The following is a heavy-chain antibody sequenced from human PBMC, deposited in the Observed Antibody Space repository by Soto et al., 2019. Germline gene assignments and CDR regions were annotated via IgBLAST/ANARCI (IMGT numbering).Heavy chain of an antibody. CDR2: ISGSGGST. V-gene: IGHV3-23*01. Sequence: GGSLSLSCAASGFTFSSYAMCWVRQAPGKGLEWVSAISGSGGSTYYADSVKGRFTISRDNTKNTLYLQMNSLRAEDTAVYYCAKDYYDSSGYYYSYYYYGMDVWGQGTTVTVSS. D-gene: IGHD3-22*01. CDR3: AKDYYDSSGYYYSYYYYGMDV. CDR1: GFTFSSYA. J-gene: IGHJ6*02.